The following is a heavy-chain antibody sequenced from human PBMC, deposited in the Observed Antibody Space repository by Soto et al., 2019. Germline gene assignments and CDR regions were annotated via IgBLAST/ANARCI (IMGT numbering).Heavy chain of an antibody. J-gene: IGHJ5*02. D-gene: IGHD3-10*01. CDR2: IYYSGST. V-gene: IGHV4-61*01. Sequence: QVQLQESGPGLVKPSETLSLTCTVSGGSVCGGSYYWSWIRQPPGKGLEWIGYIYYSGSTNYNPSLKSRVTVSVDTSKNQFSLKLSSLSAADTALYYCARDVPGTAVNHWGQRTLVTVSS. CDR1: GGSVCGGSYY. CDR3: ARDVPGTAVNH.